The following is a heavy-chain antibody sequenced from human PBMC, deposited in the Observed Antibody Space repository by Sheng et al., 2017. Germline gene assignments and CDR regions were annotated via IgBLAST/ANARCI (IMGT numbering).Heavy chain of an antibody. J-gene: IGHJ4*02. Sequence: QVQLQESGPGLVKPSETLSLTCTVSGYSISSGYYWGWIRQPPGKGLEWIGSIYHSGSTYYNPSLKSRVTISVDTSKNQFSLKLSSVTAADTAVYYCAREGGIGENTIDYWGQGTLVTVSS. CDR1: GYSISSGYY. D-gene: IGHD3-10*01. V-gene: IGHV4-38-2*02. CDR3: AREGGIGENTIDY. CDR2: IYHSGST.